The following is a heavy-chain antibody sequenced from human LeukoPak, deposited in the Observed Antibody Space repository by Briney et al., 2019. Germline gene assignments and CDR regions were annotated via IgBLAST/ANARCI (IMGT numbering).Heavy chain of an antibody. Sequence: ASVKVSCKASGYTFTSYDINWVRQAPGQGLEWMGWINPNSGGTNYAQKFQGRVTMTRDTSISTAYMELSRLRSDDTVVYYCARDLIAAATPPDYWGQGTLVTVSS. D-gene: IGHD6-13*01. CDR3: ARDLIAAATPPDY. CDR2: INPNSGGT. CDR1: GYTFTSYD. J-gene: IGHJ4*02. V-gene: IGHV1-2*02.